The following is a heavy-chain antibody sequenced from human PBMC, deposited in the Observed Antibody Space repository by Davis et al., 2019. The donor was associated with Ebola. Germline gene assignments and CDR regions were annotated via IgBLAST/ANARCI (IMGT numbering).Heavy chain of an antibody. V-gene: IGHV5-51*01. CDR2: IYPGDSGT. CDR3: ARHFALWGMDV. D-gene: IGHD3-16*01. CDR1: GYSFTSYW. J-gene: IGHJ6*02. Sequence: PGGSLRLSCKGSGYSFTSYWIGWVRQMPGKGLEWVGIIYPGDSGTRYSPSFQGQVTISADKSISTAYLQWSSLKASDTAMYYCARHFALWGMDVWGQGTTVTVSS.